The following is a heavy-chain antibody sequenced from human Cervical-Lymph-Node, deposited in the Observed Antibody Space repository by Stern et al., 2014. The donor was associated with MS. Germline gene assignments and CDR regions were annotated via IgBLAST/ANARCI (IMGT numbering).Heavy chain of an antibody. V-gene: IGHV3-9*01. J-gene: IGHJ4*02. CDR3: AKDGGRDYDILTGYYIPQYYFDY. Sequence: QLVESGGGLVQPGRSLRLSCAASGFRFDDYTIHWVRQAPGKGLEWVSGIRWNSGSIGYADSVKGRFTISRDNAKNSLYLQMNSLRAEDTALYYCAKDGGRDYDILTGYYIPQYYFDYWGQGTLVTVSS. D-gene: IGHD3-9*01. CDR2: IRWNSGSI. CDR1: GFRFDDYT.